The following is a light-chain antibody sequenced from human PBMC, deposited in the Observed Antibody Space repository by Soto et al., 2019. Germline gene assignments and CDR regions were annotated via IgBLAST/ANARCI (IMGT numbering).Light chain of an antibody. Sequence: QSVLTQPAPVSGAPGQSVTISCPGTSSDVGRYNSLSWYQPHPGKAPKLMIYHVSNRPSGVSNRFSGSKSGNTASLTISGLQAEDEADYYCSSYTSSSTRVFGTGTKVTVL. J-gene: IGLJ1*01. V-gene: IGLV2-14*01. CDR3: SSYTSSSTRV. CDR1: SSDVGRYNS. CDR2: HVS.